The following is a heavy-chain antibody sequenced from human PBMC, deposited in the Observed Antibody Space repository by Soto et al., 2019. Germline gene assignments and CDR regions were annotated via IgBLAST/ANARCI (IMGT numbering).Heavy chain of an antibody. D-gene: IGHD1-26*01. J-gene: IGHJ4*02. CDR3: MSGGWGDSPIDY. Sequence: GXSVKVSCKTSGYTFSAYYVHWARRAPVRGFQWLGWINPSNEITTFSEFFQGRITMTRDTSTNTVHMELNRLTSDDTAVYYCMSGGWGDSPIDYWGQGTQVTVSS. CDR1: GYTFSAYY. CDR2: INPSNEIT. V-gene: IGHV1-2*02.